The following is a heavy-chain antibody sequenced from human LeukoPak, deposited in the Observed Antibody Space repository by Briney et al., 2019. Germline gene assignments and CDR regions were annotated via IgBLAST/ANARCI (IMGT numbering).Heavy chain of an antibody. CDR3: ARDRGKDYFGD. D-gene: IGHD4-23*01. CDR2: VRNDGFDT. V-gene: IGHV3-33*01. Sequence: GTSLRLSCVTSGLTFTNHGFHCLCQAADKGLEWVAFVRNDGFDTYHSNSVKGRFSISRDDSKNTVYLQMNSLRAEDTALYYCARDRGKDYFGDWGQGTQVTVSS. J-gene: IGHJ4*02. CDR1: GLTFTNHG.